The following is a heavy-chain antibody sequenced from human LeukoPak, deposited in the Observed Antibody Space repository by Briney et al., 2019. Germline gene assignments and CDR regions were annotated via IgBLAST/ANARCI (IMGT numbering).Heavy chain of an antibody. CDR2: ISGSGGST. J-gene: IGHJ4*02. CDR1: GFTFSSYA. V-gene: IGHV3-23*01. CDR3: AKDQQEYSGYGTYDY. D-gene: IGHD5-12*01. Sequence: GGSLRLSCAASGFTFSSYAMSWVRQAPGKGLEWVAAISGSGGSTYYADSVKGRFTISRDNSKNTLYLQMNSLRADDTAVYYCAKDQQEYSGYGTYDYWGQGTLVTVSS.